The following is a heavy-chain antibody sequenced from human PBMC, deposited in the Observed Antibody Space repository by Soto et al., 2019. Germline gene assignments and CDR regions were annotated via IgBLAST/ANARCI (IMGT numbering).Heavy chain of an antibody. D-gene: IGHD2-2*02. Sequence: SETLSLTCAVSGYSISSGYYWGWIRQPPGKGLEWIGSIYHSGSTYYNPSLKSRVTISVDTSKNQFSLKLSSVTAADTAVYYCAREGVKCVHCSSTSCYTGISGWFDPWCPGTLLTVFS. CDR2: IYHSGST. V-gene: IGHV4-38-2*02. CDR1: GYSISSGYY. J-gene: IGHJ5*02. CDR3: AREGVKCVHCSSTSCYTGISGWFDP.